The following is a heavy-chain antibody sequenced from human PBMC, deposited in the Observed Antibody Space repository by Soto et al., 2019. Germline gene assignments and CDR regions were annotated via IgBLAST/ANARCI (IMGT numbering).Heavy chain of an antibody. CDR2: ISAYNSKT. V-gene: IGHV1-18*01. J-gene: IGHJ6*02. CDR1: GYTFTSYG. Sequence: QVQLVQSGGEVKKPGASVKVSCKASGYTFTSYGISWVRQAPGQGLEWVGWISAYNSKTNYAQNFQGRATMTTDTSTSTAYMELRSLRSDDTAVYYCAREVAVAGTWAYYGMDVWGQGTTVTVSS. CDR3: AREVAVAGTWAYYGMDV. D-gene: IGHD6-19*01.